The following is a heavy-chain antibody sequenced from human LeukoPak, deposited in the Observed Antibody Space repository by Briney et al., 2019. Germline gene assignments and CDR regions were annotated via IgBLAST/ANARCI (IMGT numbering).Heavy chain of an antibody. V-gene: IGHV3-30-3*01. CDR2: ISYDGSNK. Sequence: GGSLRLSCAASGFTFSSYAMHWVRQAPGKNLEWVAVISYDGSNKYYADSVKGRFTISRDNSKNTLYLQMNSLKASDTAMYYCARSSVTTYYYYYYMDVWGKGTTVTVSS. CDR3: ARSSVTTYYYYYYMDV. D-gene: IGHD4-17*01. CDR1: GFTFSSYA. J-gene: IGHJ6*03.